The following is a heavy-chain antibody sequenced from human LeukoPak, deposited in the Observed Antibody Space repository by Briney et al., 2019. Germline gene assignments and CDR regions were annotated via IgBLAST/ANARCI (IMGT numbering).Heavy chain of an antibody. CDR1: GGSISSSSYY. Sequence: PSETLSLTCTVSGGSISSSSYYWGWIRQPPGKGLEWIVSIYYSGSTYYNPSLKSRVTISVDTSKNQFSLKLSSVTAADTAVYYCARQGVGATITSYYFDYWGQGTLVTVSS. J-gene: IGHJ4*02. CDR2: IYYSGST. CDR3: ARQGVGATITSYYFDY. V-gene: IGHV4-39*01. D-gene: IGHD1-26*01.